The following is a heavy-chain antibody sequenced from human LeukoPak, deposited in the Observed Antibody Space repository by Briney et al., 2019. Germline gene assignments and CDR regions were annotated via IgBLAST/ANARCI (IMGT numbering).Heavy chain of an antibody. CDR3: ARDRYDSSPFGMDV. D-gene: IGHD3-22*01. V-gene: IGHV4-31*11. CDR2: IYYSGST. J-gene: IGHJ6*02. CDR1: GGSISSGGYY. Sequence: SQTLSLTCAVSGGSISSGGYYWSWIRQHPGKGLEWIGYIYYSGSTYYNPSLKSRVTISVDTSKNQFSLKLSSVTAADTAVYYCARDRYDSSPFGMDVWGQGTTVTVSS.